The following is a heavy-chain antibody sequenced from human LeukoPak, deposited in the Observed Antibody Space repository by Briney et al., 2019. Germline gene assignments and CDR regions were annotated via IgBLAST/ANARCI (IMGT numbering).Heavy chain of an antibody. D-gene: IGHD5-24*01. CDR3: ARASRDGYNQNFDH. J-gene: IGHJ4*02. Sequence: GESLKISCKCIGYDFSTYWNAWVRQRPGKGLEWMGIIYPGGSETRYDPSFQGQVTISADRSTSTAYLQWSSLRASDTAMYYCARASRDGYNQNFDHWGQGTLVTVSS. CDR2: IYPGGSET. CDR1: GYDFSTYW. V-gene: IGHV5-51*01.